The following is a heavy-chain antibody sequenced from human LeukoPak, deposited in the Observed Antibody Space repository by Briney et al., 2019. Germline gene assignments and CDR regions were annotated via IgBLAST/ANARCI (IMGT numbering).Heavy chain of an antibody. J-gene: IGHJ3*02. CDR3: ARDGGTYDYDGSDYYLDGFDI. Sequence: ASVKVSCKASGYTFTGYYMHWVRQAPGQGLEWMGWINPNSGGTNYAQKFQGRVTMTTDTSTSTGYMELRSLRSDDTAVYYCARDGGTYDYDGSDYYLDGFDIWGQGTMVTVSS. CDR2: INPNSGGT. CDR1: GYTFTGYY. D-gene: IGHD3-22*01. V-gene: IGHV1-2*02.